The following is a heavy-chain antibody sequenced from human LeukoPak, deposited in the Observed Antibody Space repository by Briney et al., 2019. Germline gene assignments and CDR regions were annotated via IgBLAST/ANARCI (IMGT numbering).Heavy chain of an antibody. CDR1: GFTFSDHY. D-gene: IGHD6-6*01. CDR2: IYYSGST. J-gene: IGHJ6*03. Sequence: GSLRLSCAASGFTFSDHYIDWVRQAPGKGLEWVGYIYYSGSTNYNPSLKSRVTISVDTSKNQFSLKLSSVTAADTAVYYCARDWGVSARPGYMDVWGKGTTVTVSS. CDR3: ARDWGVSARPGYMDV. V-gene: IGHV4-59*11.